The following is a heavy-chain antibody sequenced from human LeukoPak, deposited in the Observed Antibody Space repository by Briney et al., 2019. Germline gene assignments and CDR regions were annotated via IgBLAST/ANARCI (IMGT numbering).Heavy chain of an antibody. CDR2: INPNSGGT. J-gene: IGHJ4*02. V-gene: IGHV1-2*02. CDR3: ARADLDYGDADY. Sequence: ASVKVSCKASGYTFTGYYMHWVRQAPGQGLEWMGWINPNSGGTNYAQKFQGGVTMTRDTSISTAYMELSRLRSDDTAVYYCARADLDYGDADYWGQGTLVTVSS. D-gene: IGHD4-17*01. CDR1: GYTFTGYY.